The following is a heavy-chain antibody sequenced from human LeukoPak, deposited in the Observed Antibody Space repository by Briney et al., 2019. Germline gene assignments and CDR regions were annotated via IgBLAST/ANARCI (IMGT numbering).Heavy chain of an antibody. CDR3: ASAMVTTGVAAFDI. V-gene: IGHV3-23*01. D-gene: IGHD5-18*01. J-gene: IGHJ3*02. Sequence: GGSLRLSCAAAGFNFSTHAMSWVRQAPGKGLEWLSSISGTGDTTYYADSVKGRFTTSRDNSVDTLYLQMNSLRAEDTAVYYCASAMVTTGVAAFDIWGQGTMVTVSS. CDR2: ISGTGDTT. CDR1: GFNFSTHA.